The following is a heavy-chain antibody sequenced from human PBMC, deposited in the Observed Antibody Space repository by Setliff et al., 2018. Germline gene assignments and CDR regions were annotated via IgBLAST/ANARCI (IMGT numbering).Heavy chain of an antibody. V-gene: IGHV1-69*10. CDR2: IIPILGIA. J-gene: IGHJ3*02. D-gene: IGHD2-15*01. Sequence: GASVKVSCKASGGTFSSYAISWVRQAPGQGLEWMGGIIPILGIANYAEKFQGRVTITADTSTDTAYMELSSLRSEDTAVYYCATFPGHCSGGSCYRANDAFDIWGQGTMVTVSS. CDR1: GGTFSSYA. CDR3: ATFPGHCSGGSCYRANDAFDI.